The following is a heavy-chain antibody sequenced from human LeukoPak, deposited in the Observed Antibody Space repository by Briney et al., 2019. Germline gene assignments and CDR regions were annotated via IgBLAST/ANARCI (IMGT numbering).Heavy chain of an antibody. CDR3: ARGRSITMIVVAYFDY. J-gene: IGHJ4*02. V-gene: IGHV3-21*01. CDR2: ISSSSSYI. Sequence: PGGSLRLSCAASGFTFSSYSMNWVRQAPGKGLEWVSSISSSSSYIYYADSVKGRFTISRDNAKNSLYLQMNSLRAEDTAVYYCARGRSITMIVVAYFDYWGQGTLVTVSS. D-gene: IGHD3-22*01. CDR1: GFTFSSYS.